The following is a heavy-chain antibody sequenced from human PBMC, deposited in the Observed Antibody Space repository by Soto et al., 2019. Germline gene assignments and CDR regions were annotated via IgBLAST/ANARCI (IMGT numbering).Heavy chain of an antibody. CDR3: AHCRGGVASF. Sequence: QITLNESGPTLVKPTQTLTLTCTFSGFSLSTRDVGVGWIRKPPGEALEWLGVVYWDDDKTYSPSLKSRLTITKDTSKNQVVLRMTKMDPVDTATYYCAHCRGGVASFWGQGTLVTVSS. J-gene: IGHJ4*02. D-gene: IGHD2-2*01. V-gene: IGHV2-5*02. CDR1: GFSLSTRDVG. CDR2: VYWDDDK.